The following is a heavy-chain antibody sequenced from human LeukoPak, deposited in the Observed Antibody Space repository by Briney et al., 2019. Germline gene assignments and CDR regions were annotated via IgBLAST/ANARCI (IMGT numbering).Heavy chain of an antibody. J-gene: IGHJ4*02. Sequence: PGGSLRLSCAASGFTFGSYWMSWVRQAPGKGLEWVADIKQDGSEKYYVDSVKGRFTISRDNAKNSLYLQMNGLRAEDTAVYYCARAKSLFDSWGQGTLVTVSS. V-gene: IGHV3-7*03. D-gene: IGHD3-10*01. CDR3: ARAKSLFDS. CDR2: IKQDGSEK. CDR1: GFTFGSYW.